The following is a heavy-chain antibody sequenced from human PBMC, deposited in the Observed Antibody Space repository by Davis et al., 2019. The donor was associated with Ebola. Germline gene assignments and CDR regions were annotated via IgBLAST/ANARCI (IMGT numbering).Heavy chain of an antibody. CDR3: ARDLITTPLDV. CDR1: GYTFTGYY. V-gene: IGHV1-8*02. D-gene: IGHD1-14*01. Sequence: AASVKVSCKASGYTFTGYYMHWVRQATGQGLEWMGWMNPNSGNTGYAQKFQGRVTMTRNTSISTAYMELSSLRSEDTAVYYCARDLITTPLDVWGQGTTVTVSS. J-gene: IGHJ6*02. CDR2: MNPNSGNT.